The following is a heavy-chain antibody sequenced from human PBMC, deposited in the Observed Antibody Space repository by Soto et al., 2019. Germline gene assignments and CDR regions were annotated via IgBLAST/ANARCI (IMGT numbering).Heavy chain of an antibody. CDR2: ISHDGNNE. V-gene: IGHV3-30*18. D-gene: IGHD2-2*01. J-gene: IGHJ4*02. CDR1: GFTFSSYA. Sequence: VQLVESGGGVVQPGRSLRLSCAASGFTFSSYAMHWVRQAPGKGLGWVAVISHDGNNEYYADSAKGRFTISRDNSKNTRYLQMNSVRVEDTAVYYCAKGQLLFSHYWGQGTLVTVSS. CDR3: AKGQLLFSHY.